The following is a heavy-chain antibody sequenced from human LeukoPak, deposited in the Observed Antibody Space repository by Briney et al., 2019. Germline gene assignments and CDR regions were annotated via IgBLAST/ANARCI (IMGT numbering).Heavy chain of an antibody. D-gene: IGHD1-14*01. J-gene: IGHJ4*02. CDR3: ARLRYPPDY. V-gene: IGHV3-48*03. CDR2: ISSSGSTI. CDR1: GFTFSSYE. Sequence: GRSLRLSCAASGFTFSSYEMNWVRQAPGKGLEWVSYISSSGSTIYYADSVKGRFTISRDDAKNSLYLQMNSLRAEDTAVYYCARLRYPPDYWGQGTLVTVSS.